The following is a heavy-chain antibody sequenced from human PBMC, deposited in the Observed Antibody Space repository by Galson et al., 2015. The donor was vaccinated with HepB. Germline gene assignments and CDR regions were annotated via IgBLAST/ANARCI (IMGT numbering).Heavy chain of an antibody. D-gene: IGHD3-3*01. Sequence: SLRLSCAASGFTFSSYGMHWVRQAPGKGLEWVAVISYDGSNKYYADSVKGRFTISRDNSKNTLYLQMNSLRAEDTAVYYCAKDYYDFWSGAPVGYFDYWGQGTLVTVSS. CDR2: ISYDGSNK. CDR3: AKDYYDFWSGAPVGYFDY. CDR1: GFTFSSYG. J-gene: IGHJ4*02. V-gene: IGHV3-30*18.